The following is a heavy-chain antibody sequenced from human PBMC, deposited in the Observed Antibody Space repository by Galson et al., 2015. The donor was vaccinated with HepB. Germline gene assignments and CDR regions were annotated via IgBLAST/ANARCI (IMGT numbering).Heavy chain of an antibody. CDR2: INHSGGTT. CDR3: AKGGTPYGSGRFDP. Sequence: SLRLSCAVSGFTSSSYAMNWVRQAPGKGLEWVSTINHSGGTTYYAGSVRGRFTISRDQSKNTLYLQMSRLRVEDTAIYYCAKGGTPYGSGRFDPWGQGALVTVSS. J-gene: IGHJ5*02. CDR1: GFTSSSYA. V-gene: IGHV3-23*01. D-gene: IGHD3-10*01.